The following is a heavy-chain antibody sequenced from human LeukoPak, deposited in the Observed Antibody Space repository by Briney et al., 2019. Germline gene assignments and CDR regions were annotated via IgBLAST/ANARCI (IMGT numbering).Heavy chain of an antibody. CDR2: IYYSGST. V-gene: IGHV4-39*01. CDR1: GGSISSSSYY. D-gene: IGHD3-10*01. Sequence: SETLSLTCTVSGGSISSSSYYWGWIRQPPGKGLEWIGSIYYSGSTYYNPSLKSRVTISVDTSKNQFSLKLSSVTAADTAVYYCARQGRITMVRGVINGLLAIWGQGTLVTVSS. J-gene: IGHJ4*02. CDR3: ARQGRITMVRGVINGLLAI.